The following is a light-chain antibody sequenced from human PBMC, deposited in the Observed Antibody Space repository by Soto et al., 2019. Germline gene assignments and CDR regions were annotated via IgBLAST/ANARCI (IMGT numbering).Light chain of an antibody. CDR2: KVS. J-gene: IGKJ4*01. CDR3: MQATEFPLT. Sequence: DIVMTQTPLSSPVTLGQPASISCRSSHSLVHSDGNTYFSWLQQRPGQPPRLLIYKVSIRLSGVPDRFSGSGAGTDFTLRISRVEAEDVGVYYCMQATEFPLTFGGGTKVDIK. CDR1: HSLVHSDGNTY. V-gene: IGKV2-24*01.